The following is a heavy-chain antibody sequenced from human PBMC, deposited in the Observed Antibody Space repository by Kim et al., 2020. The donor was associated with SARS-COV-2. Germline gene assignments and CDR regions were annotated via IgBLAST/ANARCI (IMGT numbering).Heavy chain of an antibody. CDR1: GFTFSSYE. J-gene: IGHJ4*02. Sequence: GGSLRLSCAASGFTFSSYEMNWVRQAPGKGLEWVAYIRGNGGSNYYADSVKGRFTISRDNAKNTLYLQMNRLRAEDTAVYYCARGGGFYYDGSGYRFWGQGTLVTVSS. V-gene: IGHV3-48*03. CDR3: ARGGGFYYDGSGYRF. CDR2: IRGNGGSN. D-gene: IGHD3-22*01.